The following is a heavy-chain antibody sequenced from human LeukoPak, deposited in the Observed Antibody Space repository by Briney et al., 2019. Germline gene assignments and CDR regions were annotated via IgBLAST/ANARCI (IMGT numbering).Heavy chain of an antibody. CDR1: GFSFSTFV. V-gene: IGHV3-30*02. CDR2: IRPDGSHI. D-gene: IGHD2-2*01. CDR3: AKDGRYCSSNTCYQYFDS. Sequence: GGSLRLSCAASGFSFSTFVMHWVRQAPGKGLEWVAVIRPDGSHISYVDPVKGRFTISRDNSNNMLYLQMNSLRAEDTAVYYCAKDGRYCSSNTCYQYFDSWGQGALVTVSS. J-gene: IGHJ4*02.